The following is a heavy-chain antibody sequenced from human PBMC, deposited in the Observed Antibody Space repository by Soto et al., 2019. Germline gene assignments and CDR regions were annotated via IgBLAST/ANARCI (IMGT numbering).Heavy chain of an antibody. CDR3: ARLGGYPYYGIDV. Sequence: LETLSLSCTVSGGSISSSSYYWGWIRQPPGKGLEWIGSIYYSGSTYYNPSLKSRVTMSVDTSKNQFSLKLSSVTAADTAVYYCARLGGYPYYGIDVWGQGTAVTVSS. CDR1: GGSISSSSYY. D-gene: IGHD1-26*01. J-gene: IGHJ6*02. CDR2: IYYSGST. V-gene: IGHV4-39*01.